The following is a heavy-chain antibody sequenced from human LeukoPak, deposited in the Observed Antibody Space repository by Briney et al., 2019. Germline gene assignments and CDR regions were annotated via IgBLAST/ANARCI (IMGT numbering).Heavy chain of an antibody. Sequence: PSQTLSLTCTVSGGSISSGGYYWSWIRQPPGKGLEWIGYIYHSGSTYYNPSLKGRVTISVDRSKNQFSLKLSSVTAADTAVYYCARDQKVLLAARLGNGAFDIWGQGTMVTVSS. CDR3: ARDQKVLLAARLGNGAFDI. CDR1: GGSISSGGYY. V-gene: IGHV4-30-2*01. CDR2: IYHSGST. J-gene: IGHJ3*02. D-gene: IGHD6-6*01.